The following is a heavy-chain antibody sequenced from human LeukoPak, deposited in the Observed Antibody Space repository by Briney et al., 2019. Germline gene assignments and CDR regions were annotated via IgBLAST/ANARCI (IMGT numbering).Heavy chain of an antibody. J-gene: IGHJ6*03. CDR3: ARARRRVRGVIITVYYYYYYMDV. Sequence: ASVKVSCKASGYTFTSYDINWVRQATGQGLEWMGWMNPNSGNTGYAQKFQGRVTITRNTSISTAYMELSSLRSEDTAVYYCARARRRVRGVIITVYYYYYYMDVWGKGTTVTVSS. CDR2: MNPNSGNT. CDR1: GYTFTSYD. D-gene: IGHD3-10*01. V-gene: IGHV1-8*03.